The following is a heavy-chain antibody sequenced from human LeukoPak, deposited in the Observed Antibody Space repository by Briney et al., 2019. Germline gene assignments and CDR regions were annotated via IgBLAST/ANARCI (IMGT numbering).Heavy chain of an antibody. Sequence: ASVKVSCKASGYTFTSYGISWVRQAPEQGLEWMGWISAYNGNTNYAQKLQGRATMNTDTSTSTAYMELRSLRSDDTAVYYCARLYSGSYLGGYYYYMDVWRKGTTVTVS. CDR2: ISAYNGNT. CDR1: GYTFTSYG. J-gene: IGHJ6*03. V-gene: IGHV1-18*01. CDR3: ARLYSGSYLGGYYYYMDV. D-gene: IGHD1-26*01.